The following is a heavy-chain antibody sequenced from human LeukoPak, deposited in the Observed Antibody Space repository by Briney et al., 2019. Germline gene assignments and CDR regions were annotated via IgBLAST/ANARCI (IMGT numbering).Heavy chain of an antibody. CDR1: GYTFTSYA. CDR2: INAGNGNT. V-gene: IGHV1-3*01. CDR3: ARDLTYYYGSGSLTGGDY. J-gene: IGHJ4*02. Sequence: ASVKVSCKASGYTFTSYAMHWVRQAPGQRLEWMGWINAGNGNTKYSQKFQGRVTITRDTSASTAYMELSSLRSEDTAVYYCARDLTYYYGSGSLTGGDYWGQGTLVTVPS. D-gene: IGHD3-10*01.